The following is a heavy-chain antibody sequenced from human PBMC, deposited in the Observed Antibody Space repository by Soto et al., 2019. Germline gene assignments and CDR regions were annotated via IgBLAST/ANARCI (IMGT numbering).Heavy chain of an antibody. Sequence: GGSLRLSCVASGFTFSSYGMHWVRQAPGKGLEWVAVIPNTENKKYYADSVKGRFTISRDNSQNTLFLQMDSLMSEGTAVYYCARTAGGRVRGALDIWGQGTMVTVSS. CDR1: GFTFSSYG. D-gene: IGHD6-13*01. CDR2: IPNTENKK. J-gene: IGHJ3*02. V-gene: IGHV3-30*05. CDR3: ARTAGGRVRGALDI.